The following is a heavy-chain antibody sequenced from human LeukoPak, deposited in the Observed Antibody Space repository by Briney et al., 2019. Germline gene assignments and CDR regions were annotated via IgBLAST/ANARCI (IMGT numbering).Heavy chain of an antibody. V-gene: IGHV1-18*01. Sequence: VSVKVSCKASGYSFVGYGITWVRQAPGQGLEWMGWFNPENGNTNYAQKVQGRVTMTADTSTSTSYMELRSLRSDGTAVYYCAREHSSSWDQFDYWGQGTLVTVSS. CDR3: AREHSSSWDQFDY. CDR2: FNPENGNT. J-gene: IGHJ4*02. CDR1: GYSFVGYG. D-gene: IGHD6-13*01.